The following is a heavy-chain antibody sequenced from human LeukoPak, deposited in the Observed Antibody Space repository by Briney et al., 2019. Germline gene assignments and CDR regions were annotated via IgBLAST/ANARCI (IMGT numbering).Heavy chain of an antibody. CDR1: GFTFSSFE. CDR2: ITSGGGTT. Sequence: PGGSLRLSCAASGFTFSSFEMNWMRQAPGKGLEWVSYITSGGGTTYYADSVRGRFTISRDNAKNSLFLEMNSLRADDTAVYYYARDQGIFGVPGWGQGTLVTVSS. J-gene: IGHJ4*02. V-gene: IGHV3-48*03. CDR3: ARDQGIFGVPG. D-gene: IGHD3-3*01.